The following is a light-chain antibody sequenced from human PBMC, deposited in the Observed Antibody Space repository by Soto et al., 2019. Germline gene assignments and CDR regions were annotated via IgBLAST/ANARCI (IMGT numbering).Light chain of an antibody. J-gene: IGLJ3*02. CDR2: DVS. CDR1: SSDAGGYNY. V-gene: IGLV2-14*03. Sequence: QSALTQPASVSGSPGQSIIISCTGTSSDAGGYNYVSWYQQHPGKAPKLMIFDVSNRPSGVSNRFSGSKSGNTASLTISGLQAEDEADYYCSSYTSTSTLVFGGGTKLTVL. CDR3: SSYTSTSTLV.